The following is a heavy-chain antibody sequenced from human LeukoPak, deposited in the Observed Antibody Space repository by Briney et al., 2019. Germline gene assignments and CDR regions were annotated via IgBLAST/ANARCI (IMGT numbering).Heavy chain of an antibody. CDR2: IGNTET. CDR3: AKDWIQFNRVFDCFDS. V-gene: IGHV3-23*01. D-gene: IGHD5-18*01. Sequence: GGSLRLSCATSGFPFETNSMSWIRQAPGKGLEWVATIGNTETFYADSVTGRFTISRDNSKNTVNLQMNRLRVEDTAIYYCAKDWIQFNRVFDCFDSWGQGTLVTVSS. J-gene: IGHJ4*02. CDR1: GFPFETNS.